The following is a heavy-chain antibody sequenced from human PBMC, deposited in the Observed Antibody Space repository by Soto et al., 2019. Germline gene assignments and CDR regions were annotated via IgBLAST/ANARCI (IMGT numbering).Heavy chain of an antibody. CDR2: ISSSSSYI. D-gene: IGHD4-17*01. J-gene: IGHJ3*02. Sequence: GGSLRLSCAASGFTFSSYSMNWVRQAPGKGLEWVSSISSSSSYIYYADSVKGRFTISRDNAKNSLYLQMNSLRAEDTAVYYCAKGVTTSIIKDAFDIWGQGTMVTVSS. CDR1: GFTFSSYS. V-gene: IGHV3-21*01. CDR3: AKGVTTSIIKDAFDI.